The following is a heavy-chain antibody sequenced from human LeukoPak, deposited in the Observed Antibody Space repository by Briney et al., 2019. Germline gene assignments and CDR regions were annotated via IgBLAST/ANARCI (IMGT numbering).Heavy chain of an antibody. Sequence: SETLSLTCTVSGASVSSGNYYWIWMRQPAGKGLEWIGRIYTSGRTNANPSLKSGSTNASPSLKSRVTISLDSSKNQFSLKLSSVTAADTAVYYCARGEALRQNYGMDVWGQGTTVTVSS. CDR3: ARGEALRQNYGMDV. CDR1: GASVSSGNYY. CDR2: IYTSGRTNANPSLKSGST. J-gene: IGHJ6*02. V-gene: IGHV4-61*02.